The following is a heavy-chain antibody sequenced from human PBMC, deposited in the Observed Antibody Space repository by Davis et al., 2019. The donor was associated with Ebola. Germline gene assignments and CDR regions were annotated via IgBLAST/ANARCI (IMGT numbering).Heavy chain of an antibody. CDR3: TSRGGSY. J-gene: IGHJ4*02. CDR2: IRSKANSYAT. Sequence: GASLKISCAASGFTFSNAWMNWVRQAPGKGLEWVGRIRSKANSYATAYAASVKGRFTISRDDSKNTAYLQMNSLKTEDTAVYYCTSRGGSYWGQGTLVTVSS. D-gene: IGHD1-26*01. CDR1: GFTFSNAW. V-gene: IGHV3-73*01.